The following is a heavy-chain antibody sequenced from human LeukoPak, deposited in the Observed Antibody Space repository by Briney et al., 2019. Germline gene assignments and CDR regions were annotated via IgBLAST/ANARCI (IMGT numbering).Heavy chain of an antibody. J-gene: IGHJ5*02. D-gene: IGHD2-2*01. CDR1: GDSFSSNSVT. CDR2: TYYRSTWYN. Sequence: SQTLSLTCAISGDSFSSNSVTWNWIRQSPSRGLEWLGRTYYRSTWYNDYAVSVRGRITVNPDTSKNQFSLHLNSVTPEDTAVYYCARRLTQYDCFDPWGQGILVTVSS. V-gene: IGHV6-1*01. CDR3: ARRLTQYDCFDP.